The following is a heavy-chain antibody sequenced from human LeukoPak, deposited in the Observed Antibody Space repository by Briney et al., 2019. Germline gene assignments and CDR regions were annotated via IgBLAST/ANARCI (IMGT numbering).Heavy chain of an antibody. CDR1: GYTFTIYG. J-gene: IGHJ4*02. D-gene: IGHD3-22*01. V-gene: IGHV1-18*01. CDR2: ISAYNGNT. CDR3: ARGGTYYYDSSGYYEALDY. Sequence: ASVTVSFKCSGYTFTIYGISWVRQAPGQGLEWMGWISAYNGNTNYAQKLQGRVTMTTDTSTSTAYMELRSLRSDDTAVYYCARGGTYYYDSSGYYEALDYWGQGTQATVSS.